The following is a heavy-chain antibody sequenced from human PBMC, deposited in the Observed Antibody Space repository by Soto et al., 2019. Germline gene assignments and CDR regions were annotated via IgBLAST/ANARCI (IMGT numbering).Heavy chain of an antibody. CDR1: GGIFGSYG. CDR3: ARDLGSGYDPGDY. CDR2: IIPMFGRP. Sequence: VASVKVCCKASGGIFGSYGFNWVRQAPGQGLEWMGGIIPMFGRPNYAQKFQGRVTITADESTSTAYMELSSLRSEDTAVFYCARDLGSGYDPGDYWG. V-gene: IGHV1-69*13. D-gene: IGHD5-12*01. J-gene: IGHJ4*01.